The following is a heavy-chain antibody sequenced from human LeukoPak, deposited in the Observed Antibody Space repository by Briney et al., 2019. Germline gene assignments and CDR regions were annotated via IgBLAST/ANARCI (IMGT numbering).Heavy chain of an antibody. CDR1: GGSISSSSYY. D-gene: IGHD3-22*01. CDR2: IYYSGST. J-gene: IGHJ4*02. Sequence: SETLSLTCAVSGGSISSSSYYWGWIRQPPGKGLEWIGSIYYSGSTCYNPSLKSRVTISVDTSKNQFSLKLSSVTAADTAVYYCASSGSGYYYVFHQVPQPFDYWGQGTLVTVSS. V-gene: IGHV4-39*01. CDR3: ASSGSGYYYVFHQVPQPFDY.